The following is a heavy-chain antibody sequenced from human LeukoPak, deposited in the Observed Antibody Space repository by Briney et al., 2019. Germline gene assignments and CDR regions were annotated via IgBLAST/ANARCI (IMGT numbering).Heavy chain of an antibody. J-gene: IGHJ6*02. CDR3: ARGVGVVVPAAIAHYYYYGMDV. D-gene: IGHD2-2*02. CDR1: GYTFTSYD. CDR2: MNPNSGNT. Sequence: ASVKVSCKASGYTFTSYDINWVRQTTGQGLEWMGWMNPNSGNTGYAQKFQGRVTITADESTSTAYMELSSLRSEDTAVYYCARGVGVVVPAAIAHYYYYGMDVWGQGTTVTVSS. V-gene: IGHV1-8*01.